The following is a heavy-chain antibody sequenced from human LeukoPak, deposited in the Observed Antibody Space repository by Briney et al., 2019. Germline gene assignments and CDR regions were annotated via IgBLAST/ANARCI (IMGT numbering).Heavy chain of an antibody. CDR3: AKDNSYYYDSSGYQNWFDP. V-gene: IGHV3-30*02. D-gene: IGHD3-22*01. CDR1: GFTFSSYG. J-gene: IGHJ5*02. Sequence: PGGSLRLSCAASGFTFSSYGMHWVRQAPGKGLEWVAFIRYDGSNKYYADSVKGRFTISRDNSKNTLYLQMNSLRAEDTAVYYCAKDNSYYYDSSGYQNWFDPWGQGTLVTVSS. CDR2: IRYDGSNK.